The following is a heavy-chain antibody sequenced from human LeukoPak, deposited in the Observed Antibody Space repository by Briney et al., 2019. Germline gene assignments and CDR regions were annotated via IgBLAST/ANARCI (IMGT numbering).Heavy chain of an antibody. V-gene: IGHV5-51*01. CDR2: IYPGDFDI. D-gene: IGHD4-17*01. CDR3: ARRGLLDEWFGP. J-gene: IGHJ5*02. Sequence: GESLEISCKASGYSFTSYWIGWVRQMPGKGLEWMGIIYPGDFDIRYSPSFQGQVTISADKSMNTAYLQWTSLKASDTAMYYCARRGLLDEWFGPWGQGTLVTVSS. CDR1: GYSFTSYW.